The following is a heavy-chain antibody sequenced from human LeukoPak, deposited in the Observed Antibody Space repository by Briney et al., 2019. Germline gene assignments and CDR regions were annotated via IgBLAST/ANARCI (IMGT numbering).Heavy chain of an antibody. V-gene: IGHV4-34*01. D-gene: IGHD3-16*01. CDR2: INHSGST. Sequence: SETLSLTCAVYGGSFSGYYWSWIRQPPGKGLEWIGEINHSGSTNYNPSLKSRVTISVDTSKNQFSLKLSSVTAADTAVYYCARVSNLRRIDYWGQGNLVAVSS. J-gene: IGHJ4*02. CDR3: ARVSNLRRIDY. CDR1: GGSFSGYY.